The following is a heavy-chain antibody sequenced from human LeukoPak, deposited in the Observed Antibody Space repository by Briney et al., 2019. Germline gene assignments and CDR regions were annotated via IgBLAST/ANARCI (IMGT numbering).Heavy chain of an antibody. CDR1: GYTFTSNY. J-gene: IGHJ4*02. Sequence: ASVKVSCKASGYTFTSNYIHWVRQAPGQGLEWMGMIYPRDGSTSYAQKFQGRVTVTRDTSTSTVHMELSGLRSEETAVYYCARDQEGFDYWGQGPWSPSPQ. V-gene: IGHV1-46*01. CDR3: ARDQEGFDY. CDR2: IYPRDGST.